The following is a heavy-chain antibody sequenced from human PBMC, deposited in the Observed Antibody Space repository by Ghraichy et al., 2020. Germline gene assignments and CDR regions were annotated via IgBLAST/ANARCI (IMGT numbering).Heavy chain of an antibody. Sequence: GGSLRLSCAASGFTFSSYGMHWVRQAPGKGLEWVAVIWYDGSNKYYADSVKGRFTISRDNSKNTLYLQMNSLRAEDTAVYYCARDLSYYDILTGLGYWGQGTLVTVSS. V-gene: IGHV3-33*01. CDR2: IWYDGSNK. CDR3: ARDLSYYDILTGLGY. D-gene: IGHD3-9*01. J-gene: IGHJ4*02. CDR1: GFTFSSYG.